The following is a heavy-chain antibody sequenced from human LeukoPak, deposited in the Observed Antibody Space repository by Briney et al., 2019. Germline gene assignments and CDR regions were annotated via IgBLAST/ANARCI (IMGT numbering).Heavy chain of an antibody. Sequence: GESLRISCKGSGYSFTNYWISWVRQMPGKGLEWMGRVDPSDSSSDYSPSFQGHVTISADKSINTAYLQCSTLKASDTAIYYCARHMWNYGSSDYWGQGTLITVSS. D-gene: IGHD1-7*01. CDR3: ARHMWNYGSSDY. CDR2: VDPSDSSS. CDR1: GYSFTNYW. J-gene: IGHJ4*02. V-gene: IGHV5-10-1*01.